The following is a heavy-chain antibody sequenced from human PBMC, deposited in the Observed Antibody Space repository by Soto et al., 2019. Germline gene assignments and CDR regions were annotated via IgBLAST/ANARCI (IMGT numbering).Heavy chain of an antibody. D-gene: IGHD3-22*01. CDR2: INPSGGST. J-gene: IGHJ4*02. CDR3: ASSXTRVYYYDSSGYHPIDY. CDR1: GYTFTSYY. V-gene: IGHV1-46*01. Sequence: GASVKVSCKESGYTFTSYYMHWVRQAPGQGLEWMGIINPSGGSTSYAQKFQGRVTMTRDTSTSTVYMELSSLRSEDTAVYYCASSXTRVYYYDSSGYHPIDYWGQGTLVTVSS.